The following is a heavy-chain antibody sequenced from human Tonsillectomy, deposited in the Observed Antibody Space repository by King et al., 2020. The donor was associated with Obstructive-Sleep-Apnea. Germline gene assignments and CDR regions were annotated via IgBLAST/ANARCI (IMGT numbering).Heavy chain of an antibody. CDR1: GGSISSGGYY. D-gene: IGHD3-22*01. Sequence: VQLQESGQGLVKPSQTLSLTCTVSGGSISSGGYYWSWIRQHPGKGLEWIGYIYYSGSTYYNPSLKSRVTISVDTSKNQFSLKLSSVTAADTAVYYCARGPPTYYYDSSGYPWFDPWGQGTLVTVSS. J-gene: IGHJ5*02. CDR2: IYYSGST. V-gene: IGHV4-31*03. CDR3: ARGPPTYYYDSSGYPWFDP.